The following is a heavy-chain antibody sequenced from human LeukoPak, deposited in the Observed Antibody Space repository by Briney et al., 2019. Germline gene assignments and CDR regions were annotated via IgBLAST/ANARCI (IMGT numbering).Heavy chain of an antibody. CDR3: ARHQCSGTRCYNFYFYGMDV. CDR2: IYHSGST. D-gene: IGHD2-2*02. J-gene: IGHJ6*02. Sequence: SETLSLTCTVSGYSISSGYYWGWIRQPPGKGLEWIGSIYHSGSTYYNPSLKSRVTISVDTSKNQFSLKLSSVTAADTAVYYCARHQCSGTRCYNFYFYGMDVWGQGTTVTVSS. CDR1: GYSISSGYY. V-gene: IGHV4-38-2*02.